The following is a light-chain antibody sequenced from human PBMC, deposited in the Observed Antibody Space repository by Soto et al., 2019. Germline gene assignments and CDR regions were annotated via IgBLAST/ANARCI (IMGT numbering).Light chain of an antibody. Sequence: EIVLTQSPGTLSLSPGERATLSCRASQSVSSSYLAWYQQKPGQAPRLLIYGASSRATGIPDRFSGRGSGTDFTLTISRLEPEDFAGYYCQQYGSSWTFGQGTKVEIK. CDR3: QQYGSSWT. CDR1: QSVSSSY. V-gene: IGKV3-20*01. CDR2: GAS. J-gene: IGKJ1*01.